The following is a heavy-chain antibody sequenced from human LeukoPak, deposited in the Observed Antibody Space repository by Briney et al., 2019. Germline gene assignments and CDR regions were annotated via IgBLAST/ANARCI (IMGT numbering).Heavy chain of an antibody. CDR1: GFTFSSYW. CDR2: IKQDGSEK. V-gene: IGHV3-7*01. D-gene: IGHD2-2*01. CDR3: ARVAYCSSTSCSGLDY. Sequence: GGSLRLSCAASGFTFSSYWMSWVRQAPGKGLEWVANIKQDGSEKYYVDSVKGRFTISRDNAKNSLYLQMNSLRAEDTAVYYCARVAYCSSTSCSGLDYWGQGTLVTVSA. J-gene: IGHJ4*02.